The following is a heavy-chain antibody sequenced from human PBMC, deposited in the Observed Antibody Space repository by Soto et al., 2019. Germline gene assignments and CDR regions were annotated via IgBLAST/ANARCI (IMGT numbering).Heavy chain of an antibody. J-gene: IGHJ4*02. D-gene: IGHD3-16*01. CDR2: IHYSGST. CDR1: GGSISVGSYY. CDR3: ARAVPDGRITFSY. V-gene: IGHV4-39*01. Sequence: PSETLSLTCTVSGGSISVGSYYWGWIRQPPGKGLGWIGSIHYSGSTYYNPSLESRVTISVDTSKNQFSLRVSSVAAADTAVYYCARAVPDGRITFSYWGQGDLVPVSS.